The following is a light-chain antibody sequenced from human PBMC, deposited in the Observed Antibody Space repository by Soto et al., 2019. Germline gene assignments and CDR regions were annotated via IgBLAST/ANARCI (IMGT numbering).Light chain of an antibody. V-gene: IGLV2-8*01. CDR3: SSYAGSNNSLYV. CDR2: EVS. CDR1: SSDVGGYNY. Sequence: QSALTQPPSASGSPGQSVTISCTGTSSDVGGYNYVSWYQQHPGKAPKLMIYEVSKRPSGVPDRFSGSKSGNTASLTVSGLQAEDEADYYGSSYAGSNNSLYVFGTGTKLTVL. J-gene: IGLJ1*01.